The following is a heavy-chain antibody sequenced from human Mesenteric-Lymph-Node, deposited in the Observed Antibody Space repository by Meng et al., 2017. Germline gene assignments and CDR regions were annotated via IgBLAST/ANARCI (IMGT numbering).Heavy chain of an antibody. V-gene: IGHV4-30-2*01. CDR2: IYQSGNT. D-gene: IGHD2-15*01. CDR1: VGPLSMCGYS. J-gene: IGHJ5*02. Sequence: QVHRLESGPGLGKTSQDLSLPCTGTVGPLSMCGYSGSWIRQPPGKGLEWIGHIYQSGNTYYNPSLKSRVTMSVDRSKNQFSLKLNSVTAADTAVYYCARGGYDLNWFDPWGQGTLVTVSS. CDR3: ARGGYDLNWFDP.